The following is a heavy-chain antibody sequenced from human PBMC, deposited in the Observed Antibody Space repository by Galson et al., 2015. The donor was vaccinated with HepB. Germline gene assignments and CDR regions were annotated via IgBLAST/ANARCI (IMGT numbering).Heavy chain of an antibody. J-gene: IGHJ4*02. V-gene: IGHV3-30*18. CDR3: AKGIVVVPAASLDY. CDR1: GFTFGSYG. CDR2: ISYDGSNK. Sequence: SLRLSCAASGFTFGSYGMRWVRQAPGRGLEWVAVISYDGSNKYYADSVKGRFTISRDNSKNTLYLQMNSLRAEDTAVYYCAKGIVVVPAASLDYWGPGTLVTVSS. D-gene: IGHD2-2*01.